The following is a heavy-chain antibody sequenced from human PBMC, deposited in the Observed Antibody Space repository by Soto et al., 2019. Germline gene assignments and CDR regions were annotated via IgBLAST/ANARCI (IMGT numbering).Heavy chain of an antibody. V-gene: IGHV4-30-4*01. CDR3: ASMMTTVTTGLN. D-gene: IGHD4-17*01. CDR1: GGSISSGDYY. J-gene: IGHJ4*02. CDR2: IYYSGST. Sequence: PSETLSLTCTVSGGSISSGDYYWSWIRQPPGKGLEWIGYIYYSGSTYYNPSLKSRVTISVDTSKNQFPLKLSSVTAADTAVYYCASMMTTVTTGLNWGQGTLVTVSS.